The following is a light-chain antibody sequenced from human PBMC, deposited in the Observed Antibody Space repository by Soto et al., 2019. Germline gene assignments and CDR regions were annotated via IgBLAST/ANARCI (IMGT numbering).Light chain of an antibody. V-gene: IGKV3-11*01. CDR3: QQRSNWPPIT. CDR1: QSISNS. Sequence: EIVLTQSPATLSVSPGERVTLSCRASQSISNSLNWYQQKPGKAPKLLIYAASSLQSGVPSRFSGSGSGTDFTLTIGSLEAEDFAVYYCQQRSNWPPITFGQGTRLEIK. J-gene: IGKJ5*01. CDR2: AAS.